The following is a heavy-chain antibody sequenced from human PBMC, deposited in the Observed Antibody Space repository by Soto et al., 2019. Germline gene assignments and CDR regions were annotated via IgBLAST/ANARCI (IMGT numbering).Heavy chain of an antibody. Sequence: QVHLVQSGAEVKKPGASVKVSCKASGYTFTSYGITWVRQAPGQGLEWMGWISAHNGNTDYAQKLQGRVIVTRDTSTGTACMELMGLISDDTAVYYWGRGRYGDYWGQGAMVTVSS. V-gene: IGHV1-18*01. CDR1: GYTFTSYG. CDR2: ISAHNGNT. CDR3: GRGRYGDY. D-gene: IGHD1-1*01. J-gene: IGHJ4*02.